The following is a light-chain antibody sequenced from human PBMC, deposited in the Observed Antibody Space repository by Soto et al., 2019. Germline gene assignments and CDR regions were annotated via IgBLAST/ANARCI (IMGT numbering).Light chain of an antibody. CDR3: SSYTTTSALV. J-gene: IGLJ2*01. V-gene: IGLV2-14*01. Sequence: QSALTQPASVSGSPGQSITISCTGTSSDVGGYDYVSWYQHHPGKVPKLIIYEVSKRPSGVSHRFSGSKSGNTASLTISGLQTEDDADYYCSSYTTTSALVFGGGTKVTVL. CDR1: SSDVGGYDY. CDR2: EVS.